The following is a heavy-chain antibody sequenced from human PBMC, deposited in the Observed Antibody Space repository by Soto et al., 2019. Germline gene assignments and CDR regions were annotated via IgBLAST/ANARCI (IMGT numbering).Heavy chain of an antibody. D-gene: IGHD4-4*01. Sequence: EVQLLESGGGLAQPGGSLRLSCAASGFTFSSSGMSWVRQAPGKGLEWVSAICGSGGDTYYADSVKGRFIISRDNSKSTLYLQMNSLRAEDTAIYYCTKGTSNSDSWGQGTLVTVSS. CDR1: GFTFSSSG. J-gene: IGHJ5*01. CDR2: ICGSGGDT. CDR3: TKGTSNSDS. V-gene: IGHV3-23*01.